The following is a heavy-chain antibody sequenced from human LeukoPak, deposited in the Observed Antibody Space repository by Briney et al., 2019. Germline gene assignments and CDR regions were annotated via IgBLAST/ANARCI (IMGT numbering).Heavy chain of an antibody. CDR3: ARLLVRGGRPFDY. CDR1: GGSISSSSYY. V-gene: IGHV4-39*01. J-gene: IGHJ4*02. D-gene: IGHD3-10*01. CDR2: IYYSGST. Sequence: SETLSLTCTVSGGSISSSSYYWGWIRQPPGKGLEWIGSIYYSGSTYYNPSLKSRVTISVDTSKNQFSLKLSSVTAADTAVYYCARLLVRGGRPFDYWDQGTLVTVSS.